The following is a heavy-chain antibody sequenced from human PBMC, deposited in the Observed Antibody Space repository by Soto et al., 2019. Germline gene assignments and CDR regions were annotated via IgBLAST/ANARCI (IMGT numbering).Heavy chain of an antibody. CDR1: GFTFSSYG. V-gene: IGHV3-30*18. CDR3: ANVHLVPLEWPYYGMDV. Sequence: PGGSLRLSCAASGFTFSSYGMHWVRQAPGKGLEWVAVISYDGSNKYYADSVKGRFTISRDTSKNTLYLQMNSLRAEDTAVYYCANVHLVPLEWPYYGMDVWGQGTTVTVSS. D-gene: IGHD3-3*01. CDR2: ISYDGSNK. J-gene: IGHJ6*02.